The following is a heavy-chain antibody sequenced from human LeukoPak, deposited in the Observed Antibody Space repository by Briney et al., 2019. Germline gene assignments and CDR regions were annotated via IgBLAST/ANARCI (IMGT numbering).Heavy chain of an antibody. V-gene: IGHV4-59*01. CDR1: GGSISSYY. D-gene: IGHD5-18*01. J-gene: IGHJ4*02. CDR3: ARENPVDTAIDY. Sequence: SETLSLTCTVSGGSISSYYWSRIRQPPGKGLEWIGYIYYSGSTNYNPSLKSRVTISVDTSKNQFSLKLSSVTAADTAVYYCARENPVDTAIDYWGQGTLVTVSS. CDR2: IYYSGST.